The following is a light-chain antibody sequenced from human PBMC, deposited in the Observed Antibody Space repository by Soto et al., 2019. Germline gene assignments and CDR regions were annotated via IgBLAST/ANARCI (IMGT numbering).Light chain of an antibody. J-gene: IGKJ1*01. CDR1: QSISRQ. CDR3: LQYQSYWT. Sequence: DIQMTQSPSTLSASVGDRVSITCRASQSISRQLAWSQQKPGKAPNLLIYQASNLETGVPSRFTGSGSGTEFTLTISSLQPDDLAPYYCLQYQSYWTFGQGTKVEVK. V-gene: IGKV1-5*03. CDR2: QAS.